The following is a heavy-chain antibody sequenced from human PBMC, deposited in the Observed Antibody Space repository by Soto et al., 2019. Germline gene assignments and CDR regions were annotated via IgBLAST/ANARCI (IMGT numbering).Heavy chain of an antibody. J-gene: IGHJ5*02. D-gene: IGHD3-3*01. CDR3: AKWLQSNYDFWSGYPNWFDP. CDR1: GFTFSSYA. Sequence: QPGGSLRLSCAASGFTFSSYAMSWVRQAPGKGLEWVSAISGSGGSTYYADSVKGRFTISRDNSKNTLYLQMNSLRAEDTAVYYCAKWLQSNYDFWSGYPNWFDPWGQGTLVTGSS. V-gene: IGHV3-23*01. CDR2: ISGSGGST.